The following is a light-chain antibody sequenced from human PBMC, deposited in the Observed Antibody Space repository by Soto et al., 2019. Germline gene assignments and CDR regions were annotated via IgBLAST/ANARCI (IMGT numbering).Light chain of an antibody. CDR2: AAS. V-gene: IGKV1-39*01. J-gene: IGKJ1*01. CDR3: QQSYSTPLWT. Sequence: DIQMTQSPSSLSASVGDRVTITCQASQDISNYLNWYQQKPGKAPKLLIYAASSLQSGVPSRFSGSGSGTDFTLTISSLQPEDFATYYCQQSYSTPLWTFGQGTKVDIK. CDR1: QDISNY.